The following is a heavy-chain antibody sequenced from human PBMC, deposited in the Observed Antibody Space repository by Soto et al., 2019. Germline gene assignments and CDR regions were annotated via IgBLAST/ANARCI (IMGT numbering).Heavy chain of an antibody. J-gene: IGHJ2*01. V-gene: IGHV3-33*01. CDR3: AREPRGYYDSSGFDL. Sequence: QVQLVESGGGVVQPGRSLRLSCAASGFTFSSYGMHWVRQAPGKGLEWVAVIWYDGSNKYYADSVKGRFTISRDNSKNTLYLQMNSLRAEDTAVYYCAREPRGYYDSSGFDLWGRGTLVTVSS. CDR1: GFTFSSYG. D-gene: IGHD3-22*01. CDR2: IWYDGSNK.